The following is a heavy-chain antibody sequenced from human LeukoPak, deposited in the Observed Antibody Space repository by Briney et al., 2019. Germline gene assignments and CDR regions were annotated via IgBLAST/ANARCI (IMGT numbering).Heavy chain of an antibody. J-gene: IGHJ6*02. CDR3: ARPILGYYYYGMDV. D-gene: IGHD2-21*01. V-gene: IGHV1-8*02. Sequence: ASVKVSCKAFGYIFTSYYMHWVRQATGQGLEWMGWMNPNSGNTGYAQKFQGRVTMTRNTSISTAYMELSSLRSEDTAVYYCARPILGYYYYGMDVWGQGTTVTVSS. CDR1: GYIFTSYY. CDR2: MNPNSGNT.